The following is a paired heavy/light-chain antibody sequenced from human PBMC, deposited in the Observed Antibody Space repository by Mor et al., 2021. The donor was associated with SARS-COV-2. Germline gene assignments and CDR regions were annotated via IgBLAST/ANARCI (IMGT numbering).Light chain of an antibody. Sequence: DIQMTQSPSSLSASVGDRVTISCRASQTVSTFLNWYQHKPGKAPKLLIYAASSLPIGVPSRFSGGGSGTDFSLTITSLHPEDFATYYCQQTYTTPLTFGGGTKVEIK. CDR3: QQTYTTPLT. V-gene: IGKV1-39*01. J-gene: IGKJ4*02. CDR1: QTVSTF. CDR2: AAS.
Heavy chain of an antibody. CDR1: GGSISDSSYY. CDR3: ARRNSGFLDGLDV. Sequence: LLQESGPGLVKPSETLSLTCTVSGGSISDSSYYWDWIRQTPGKGLEWIGSIYYSGTTYYKPSLKSRVTISVDTSKNHFSLKLSSVTAADTAVYYCARRNSGFLDGLDVWGQGTTVAVSS. CDR2: IYYSGTT. V-gene: IGHV4-39*02. J-gene: IGHJ6*02. D-gene: IGHD1-1*01.